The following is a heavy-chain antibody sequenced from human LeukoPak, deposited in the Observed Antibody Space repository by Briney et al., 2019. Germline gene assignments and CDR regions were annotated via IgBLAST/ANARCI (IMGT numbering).Heavy chain of an antibody. CDR2: INPNSGGT. V-gene: IGHV1-2*02. J-gene: IGHJ4*02. Sequence: GASVKVSCKASGYTFTGYYMHWVRQAPGQGLEWMGWINPNSGGTNYAQKFQGRVTMTRDTSISTAYMELSRLRSDDTAVYCCARGFYVWGSYRSPPFDYWGQGTLVTVSS. CDR3: ARGFYVWGSYRSPPFDY. CDR1: GYTFTGYY. D-gene: IGHD3-16*02.